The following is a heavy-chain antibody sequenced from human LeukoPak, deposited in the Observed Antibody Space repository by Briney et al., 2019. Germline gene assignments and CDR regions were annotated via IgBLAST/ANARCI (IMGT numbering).Heavy chain of an antibody. CDR2: TKQDEREK. Sequence: GGSLRLSCEVSGFTFSSYWMSWVRQAPGKGLEWVANTKQDEREKYYVDSVKGRFTISRDNTRNSLYLQMNNLRAEDTALYYCARVYYGSGSPRHFDYWGQGTLVTVSS. D-gene: IGHD3-10*01. CDR1: GFTFSSYW. V-gene: IGHV3-7*01. CDR3: ARVYYGSGSPRHFDY. J-gene: IGHJ4*02.